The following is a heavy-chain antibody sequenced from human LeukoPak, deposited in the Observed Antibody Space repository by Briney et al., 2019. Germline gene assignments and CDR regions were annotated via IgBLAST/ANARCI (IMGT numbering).Heavy chain of an antibody. CDR3: AKEKVEYSSGWYYFDY. D-gene: IGHD6-19*01. CDR2: ISGSGGST. J-gene: IGHJ4*02. Sequence: GGSLRLSCAASGFTFRIYGMYWVRQAPGKGLEWVSAISGSGGSTYYADSVKGRFTISRDNSKNTLYLQMNSLRAEDTAVYYCAKEKVEYSSGWYYFDYWGQGTLVTVSS. V-gene: IGHV3-23*01. CDR1: GFTFRIYG.